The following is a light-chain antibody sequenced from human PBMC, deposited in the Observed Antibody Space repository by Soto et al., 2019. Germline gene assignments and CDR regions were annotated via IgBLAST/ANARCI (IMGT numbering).Light chain of an antibody. V-gene: IGKV3D-20*02. CDR3: QQRSNWPPEIT. CDR1: QSISSSY. Sequence: EIVLTQSPGTLSLSPGKRATLSCRASQSISSSYLAWYQQKPGQAPRLLIYGASSRATGIPARFSGSGSGTDFSLTISSLEPEDFAVYYCQQRSNWPPEITFGQGTRLEI. J-gene: IGKJ5*01. CDR2: GAS.